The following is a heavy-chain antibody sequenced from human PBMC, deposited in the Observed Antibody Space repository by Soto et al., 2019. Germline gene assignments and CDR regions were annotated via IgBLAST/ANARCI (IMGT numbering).Heavy chain of an antibody. CDR1: GYSFTSND. D-gene: IGHD2-15*01. Sequence: ASVKVSCKASGYSFTSNDMHWVRQAPGQGPEWMGIINPSGGSRRYAQRFQGRVNMTRDTSTSTVYMELSSLRTEDTAVYYCARDRGFCSGGTCYMFEYWGQGTPVNVSS. CDR2: INPSGGSR. J-gene: IGHJ4*02. CDR3: ARDRGFCSGGTCYMFEY. V-gene: IGHV1-46*01.